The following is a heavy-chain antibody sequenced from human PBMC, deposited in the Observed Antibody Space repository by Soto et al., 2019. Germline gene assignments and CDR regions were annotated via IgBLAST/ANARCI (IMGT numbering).Heavy chain of an antibody. Sequence: EVQLVESGGGLAQPGSSLRLSCAASGFIFDDYAMHWVRQAPGKGLEWVSGISWQSGSIRYADSVKGRFTISRDNAKNSLYLQMNSLRVEDTAFYYCAKDMFSSSSAATFDYWGQGILVTVSS. J-gene: IGHJ4*02. CDR2: ISWQSGSI. V-gene: IGHV3-9*01. D-gene: IGHD6-6*01. CDR3: AKDMFSSSSAATFDY. CDR1: GFIFDDYA.